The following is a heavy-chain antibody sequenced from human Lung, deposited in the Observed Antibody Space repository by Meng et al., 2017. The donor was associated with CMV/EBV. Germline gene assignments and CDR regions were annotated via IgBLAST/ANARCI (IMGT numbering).Heavy chain of an antibody. V-gene: IGHV1-8*01. CDR3: ARAWVLVTPVGGPPGVAPVVDHYGMDV. J-gene: IGHJ6*02. CDR1: GYTFTNYD. Sequence: ASVXVSXXASGYTFTNYDINWVRQATGHGPEWMGWVNPNSGNTGYAQRFQGRVTMTRDTSTRTAYMELSSLRSDDTAVYYCARAWVLVTPVGGPPGVAPVVDHYGMDVWGQGXTVTVSS. D-gene: IGHD6-13*01. CDR2: VNPNSGNT.